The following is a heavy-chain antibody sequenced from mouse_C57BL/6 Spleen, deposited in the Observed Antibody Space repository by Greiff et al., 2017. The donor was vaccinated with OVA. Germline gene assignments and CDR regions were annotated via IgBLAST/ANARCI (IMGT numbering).Heavy chain of an antibody. Sequence: QVHVKQPGAELVKPGASVKMSCKASGYTFTSYWITWVKQRPGQGLEWIGDIYPGSGSTNYNEKFKSKATLTVDTSSSTAYMQLSSLTSEDSAVYYCARGVYYGSSYWYFDVWGTGTTVTVSS. V-gene: IGHV1-55*01. D-gene: IGHD1-1*01. CDR3: ARGVYYGSSYWYFDV. CDR2: IYPGSGST. CDR1: GYTFTSYW. J-gene: IGHJ1*03.